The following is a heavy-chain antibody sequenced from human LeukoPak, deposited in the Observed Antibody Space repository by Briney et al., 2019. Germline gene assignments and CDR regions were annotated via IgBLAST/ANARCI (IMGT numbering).Heavy chain of an antibody. J-gene: IGHJ4*02. CDR3: ARGFPSIRGIYYFDY. Sequence: SETLSLTCAVYGGSFGGYYWSWIRQPPGKGLEWIGEINHSGSTNYNPSLKSRVTISVDTSKNQFSLKLSSVTAADTAVYYCARGFPSIRGIYYFDYWGQGTLVTVSS. V-gene: IGHV4-34*01. CDR1: GGSFGGYY. CDR2: INHSGST. D-gene: IGHD2-8*02.